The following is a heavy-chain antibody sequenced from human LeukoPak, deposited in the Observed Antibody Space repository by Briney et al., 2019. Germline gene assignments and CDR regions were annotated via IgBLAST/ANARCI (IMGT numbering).Heavy chain of an antibody. CDR3: AQQSGSYVQGGIDP. Sequence: GGCLRLSCAASGFSFSSYAMSWVRQAPGGGLGWGSAISGGGGSTYYADSVKGRFTISRDNSNNTLYLQKNGLRAEDTAVYYCAQQSGSYVQGGIDPWGQGTLVPVSS. CDR2: ISGGGGST. CDR1: GFSFSSYA. V-gene: IGHV3-23*01. D-gene: IGHD1-26*01. J-gene: IGHJ5*02.